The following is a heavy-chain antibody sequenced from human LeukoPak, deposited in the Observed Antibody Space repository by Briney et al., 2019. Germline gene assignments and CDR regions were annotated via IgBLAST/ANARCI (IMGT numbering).Heavy chain of an antibody. Sequence: QTGGSLRLSCAASGFTFSSYAMSWVRQAPGKGLEWVSAISGSGGSTYYADSVKGRFTISRDNSKNTLYLQMNSLRAEDTAVYYCAKDLRGGDCAFDYWGQGTLVTVSS. CDR1: GFTFSSYA. CDR2: ISGSGGST. D-gene: IGHD2-21*01. CDR3: AKDLRGGDCAFDY. V-gene: IGHV3-23*01. J-gene: IGHJ4*02.